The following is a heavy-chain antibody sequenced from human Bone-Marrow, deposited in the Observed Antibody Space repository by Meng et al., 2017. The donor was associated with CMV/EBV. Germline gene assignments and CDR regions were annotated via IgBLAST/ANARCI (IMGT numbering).Heavy chain of an antibody. Sequence: GGSLRLSCAASGFTFSNAWMSWVRQAPGKGLEWVGRIKSKTDGGTTDYAAPVKGRFTISRDDSKNTLYLQMNSLKTEDPAVYYCTTLHTFNYYDSSGYYYGPRDYWGQGTLVTVSS. V-gene: IGHV3-15*01. CDR2: IKSKTDGGTT. CDR3: TTLHTFNYYDSSGYYYGPRDY. CDR1: GFTFSNAW. J-gene: IGHJ4*02. D-gene: IGHD3-22*01.